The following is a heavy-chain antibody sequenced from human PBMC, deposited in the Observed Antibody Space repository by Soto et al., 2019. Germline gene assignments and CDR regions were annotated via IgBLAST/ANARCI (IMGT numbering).Heavy chain of an antibody. Sequence: GGSLILSCTASGFTFNSYFMSWVRQAPGEGLEWISAISGGGGAKYYSDSVKGRFTISRDNSNNTLYLQMNSLRAEDTAIYYCATPYSSSWFSPFDYWGQGSLVTVSS. V-gene: IGHV3-23*01. J-gene: IGHJ4*02. CDR1: GFTFNSYF. CDR3: ATPYSSSWFSPFDY. CDR2: ISGGGGAK. D-gene: IGHD6-13*01.